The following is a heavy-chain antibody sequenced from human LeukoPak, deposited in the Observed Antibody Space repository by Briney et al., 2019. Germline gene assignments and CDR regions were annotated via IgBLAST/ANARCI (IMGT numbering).Heavy chain of an antibody. D-gene: IGHD1-14*01. CDR1: GFTFSNYA. Sequence: GGSLRLSCAASGFTFSNYAMLWGRQAPGKGVEYVSFISGNGCYTYYASSVKGRFTIYRDNSKNPLFLQMGSLRAEDLAVYYCAAQGPTPGDFDHWGQGPLVTVSS. CDR3: AAQGPTPGDFDH. V-gene: IGHV3-64*01. CDR2: ISGNGCYT. J-gene: IGHJ5*02.